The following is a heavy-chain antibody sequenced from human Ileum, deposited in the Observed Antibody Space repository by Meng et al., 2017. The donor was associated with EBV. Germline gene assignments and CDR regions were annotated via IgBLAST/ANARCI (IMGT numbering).Heavy chain of an antibody. CDR1: GYSISSTNW. CDR3: ARNVPGTSAYYD. Sequence: QGDVQESGTGLVKPSDTLSLTCAVSGYSISSTNWWGWIRQPPGKGLEWIGYIYYSGSTSYNPSLKSRVTMSVDTSKNQFSLNLNSVTAVDTAVYYCARNVPGTSAYYDWGQGTLVTVSS. D-gene: IGHD3-22*01. V-gene: IGHV4-28*01. J-gene: IGHJ4*02. CDR2: IYYSGST.